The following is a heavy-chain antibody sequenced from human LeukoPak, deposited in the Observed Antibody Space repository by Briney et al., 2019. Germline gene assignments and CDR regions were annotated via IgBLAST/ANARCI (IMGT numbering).Heavy chain of an antibody. CDR3: AKDRRSAFDI. Sequence: GGSLRLSCAASGFTFSSYGMHWVRQAPGKGLEWVAVISYDGSNKYYADSVKGRFTISRDNSKNTLYLQMNSLRAEDTAVYYCAKDRRSAFDIGGQGTMVTVSS. CDR2: ISYDGSNK. V-gene: IGHV3-30*18. J-gene: IGHJ3*02. CDR1: GFTFSSYG.